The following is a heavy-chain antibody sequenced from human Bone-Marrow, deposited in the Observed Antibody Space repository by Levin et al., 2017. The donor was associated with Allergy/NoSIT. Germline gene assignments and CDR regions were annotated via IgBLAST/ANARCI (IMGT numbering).Heavy chain of an antibody. J-gene: IGHJ3*01. V-gene: IGHV3-33*06. CDR3: AKSLGPPSTTLHDAFDV. CDR1: GFTFSYYS. Sequence: TGGSLRLSCAASGFTFSYYSMHWVRQAPGKGLEWVAVIWYDEIKKYYVDSVKGRFTISRDNFKDMLYLQMDSLGAEDTAVYYCAKSLGPPSTTLHDAFDVWGQGTMVTVSS. D-gene: IGHD1-14*01. CDR2: IWYDEIKK.